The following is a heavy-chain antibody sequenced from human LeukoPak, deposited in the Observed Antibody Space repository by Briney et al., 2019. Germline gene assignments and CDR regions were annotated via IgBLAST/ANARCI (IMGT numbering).Heavy chain of an antibody. CDR3: ARDRDYSNTERGFDF. D-gene: IGHD4-11*01. CDR1: GYTFTDYY. CDR2: INPNSGET. V-gene: IGHV1-2*02. J-gene: IGHJ4*02. Sequence: ASVKVSCKPSGYTFTDYYIHWVRQAPGQGLEWMGWINPNSGETNSAQKFQGRVTITGDSSISTAYMELSRVTSDDTAVYYCARDRDYSNTERGFDFWGQGTLVTVSS.